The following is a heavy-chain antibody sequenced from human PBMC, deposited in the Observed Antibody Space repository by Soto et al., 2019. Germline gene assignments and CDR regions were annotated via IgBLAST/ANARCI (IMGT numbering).Heavy chain of an antibody. CDR1: GFTFSRYT. Sequence: XXSLRLSFAASGFTFSRYTMHWVRQAPGKGLEYVSAISSNGGSTYYANSVKGRFTISRDNSKNTLYLQMGSLRAEDMAVYYCARGPGYYFDYWGQGNLVTV. CDR3: ARGPGYYFDY. V-gene: IGHV3-64*01. CDR2: ISSNGGST. J-gene: IGHJ4*02.